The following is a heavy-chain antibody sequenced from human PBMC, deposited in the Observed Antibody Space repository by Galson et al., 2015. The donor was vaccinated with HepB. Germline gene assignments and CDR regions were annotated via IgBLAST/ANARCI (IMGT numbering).Heavy chain of an antibody. J-gene: IGHJ4*02. CDR3: ARHSIGYCSSTSCYSFDY. D-gene: IGHD2-2*02. Sequence: SVKASCKASGYTFTSYAMHWVRQAPGQRLEWMGWINAGNGNTKYSQKFQGRVTITRDTSASTAYMELSSLRSEDTAVYYCARHSIGYCSSTSCYSFDYWGQGTLVTVSS. CDR2: INAGNGNT. V-gene: IGHV1-3*01. CDR1: GYTFTSYA.